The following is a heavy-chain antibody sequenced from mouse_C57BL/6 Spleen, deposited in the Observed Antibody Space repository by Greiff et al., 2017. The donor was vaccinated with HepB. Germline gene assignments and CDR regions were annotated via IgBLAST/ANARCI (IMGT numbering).Heavy chain of an antibody. V-gene: IGHV1-81*01. D-gene: IGHD2-4*01. CDR2: IYPRSGNT. CDR1: GYTFTSYG. J-gene: IGHJ2*01. CDR3: ARCPPSYYDYDDGYYFDY. Sequence: QVQLQQSGAELARPGASVKLSCKASGYTFTSYGISWVKQRTGQGLEWIGEIYPRSGNTYYNEKFKGKATLTADISSSTAYMELRSLTSEDSAVYFCARCPPSYYDYDDGYYFDYWGQGTTLTVSS.